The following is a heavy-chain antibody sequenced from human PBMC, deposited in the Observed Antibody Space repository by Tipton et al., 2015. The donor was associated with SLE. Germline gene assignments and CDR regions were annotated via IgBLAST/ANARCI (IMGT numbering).Heavy chain of an antibody. D-gene: IGHD5-12*01. CDR1: GYSISSGYY. Sequence: LRLSCSVSGYSISSGYYWGRIRQPPGKGLEWIGSIDHSGSTYYTPSLKSRVTISVDTSKNQFSLKLSSVTAADTAVYYCVRVEGAYDQYYFDSWGQGTLVTVSS. CDR3: VRVEGAYDQYYFDS. V-gene: IGHV4-38-2*02. J-gene: IGHJ4*02. CDR2: IDHSGST.